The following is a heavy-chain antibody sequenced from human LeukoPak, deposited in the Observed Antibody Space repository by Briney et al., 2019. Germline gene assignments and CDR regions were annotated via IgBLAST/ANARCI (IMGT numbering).Heavy chain of an antibody. V-gene: IGHV4-34*01. CDR2: INHSGST. J-gene: IGHJ4*02. Sequence: PSETLSLTCAVYGGSFSGYYWSWIRQPPGKGLEWIGEINHSGSTNYNPSLKSRVTISVDTSKNQFSLKLSSVTAADTAVYYCASGNNWNYWGQGTLVTVSS. CDR3: ASGNNWNY. CDR1: GGSFSGYY. D-gene: IGHD1-20*01.